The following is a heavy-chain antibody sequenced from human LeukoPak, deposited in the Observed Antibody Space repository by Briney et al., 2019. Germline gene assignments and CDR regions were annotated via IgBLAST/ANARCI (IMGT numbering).Heavy chain of an antibody. V-gene: IGHV3-21*01. J-gene: IGHJ4*02. D-gene: IGHD6-13*01. Sequence: PGGSLRLSCAASGFTFSSYSMNWVRQAPGKGLEWVSSISSSSTYIYYADSVKGRFTVSRDNAKNSLYLQMNSLRAEDTAVYFCASQYTSSRIFDDWGQGTLVTVSS. CDR1: GFTFSSYS. CDR2: ISSSSTYI. CDR3: ASQYTSSRIFDD.